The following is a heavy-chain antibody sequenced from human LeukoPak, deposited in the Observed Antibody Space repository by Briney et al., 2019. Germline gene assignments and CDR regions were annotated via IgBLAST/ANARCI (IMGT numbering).Heavy chain of an antibody. J-gene: IGHJ4*02. CDR1: GYTLTELS. CDR3: ARERTHSSSEFDY. CDR2: INTNTGNP. Sequence: ASVKVSCKVSGYTLTELSMHWVRQAPGKGLEWMGWINTNTGNPTYAQGFTGRFVFSLDTSVSTAYLQISSLKAEDTAVYYCARERTHSSSEFDYWGQGTLVTVSS. V-gene: IGHV7-4-1*02. D-gene: IGHD6-13*01.